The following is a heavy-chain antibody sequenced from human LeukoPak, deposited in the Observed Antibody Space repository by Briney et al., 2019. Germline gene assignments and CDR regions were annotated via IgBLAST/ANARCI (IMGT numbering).Heavy chain of an antibody. CDR1: GYTFTGYY. CDR2: INPNSGGT. Sequence: ASVKVSCKASGYTFTGYYMHWVRQAPGQGLEWMGWINPNSGGTNYAQKFQGGVTMTRDTSISTAYMELSRLRSDDTAVYYCARQYYDFWSGYLFWFDPWGQGTLVTVSS. J-gene: IGHJ5*02. CDR3: ARQYYDFWSGYLFWFDP. D-gene: IGHD3-3*01. V-gene: IGHV1-2*02.